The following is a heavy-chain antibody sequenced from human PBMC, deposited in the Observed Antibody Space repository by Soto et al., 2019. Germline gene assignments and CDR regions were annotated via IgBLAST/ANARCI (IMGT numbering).Heavy chain of an antibody. J-gene: IGHJ6*02. Sequence: EVQLVESGGGLVKPGGSLRLSCAASGFTFSSYSMNWVRQAPGKGLEWVSSISSSSSYIYYADSVKGRFTISRDNANNSLYLQMNSLRAEDTAVYYCARAEYCSGGSCYRYYGMDVWGQGTTVTVSS. D-gene: IGHD2-15*01. CDR3: ARAEYCSGGSCYRYYGMDV. CDR2: ISSSSSYI. CDR1: GFTFSSYS. V-gene: IGHV3-21*01.